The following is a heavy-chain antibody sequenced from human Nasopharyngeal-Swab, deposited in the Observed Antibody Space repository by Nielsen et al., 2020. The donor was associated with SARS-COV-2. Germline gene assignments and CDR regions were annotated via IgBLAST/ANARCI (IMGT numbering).Heavy chain of an antibody. J-gene: IGHJ4*02. D-gene: IGHD5-18*01. CDR3: ARGYSYGHIDY. CDR1: GFTFTSYA. V-gene: IGHV1-3*01. CDR2: INAGNGNT. Sequence: ASVKVSCKASGFTFTSYAMHWVRQAPGQRLEWMGWINAGNGNTKYSQKFQGRVTITRDTSASTAYMELSSLRSEDTAVYYCARGYSYGHIDYWGQGTLVTVSS.